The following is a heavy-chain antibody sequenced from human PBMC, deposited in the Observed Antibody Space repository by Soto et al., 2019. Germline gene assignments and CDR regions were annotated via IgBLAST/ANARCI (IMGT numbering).Heavy chain of an antibody. Sequence: PGGSLRLSCAASGFTFSGPAMHWVRQASGKGLEWVGRTRSKANSYATAYAASVKGRFTISRDDSKNTAYLQMNSLKTEDTAVYYCTRHGIAPGYWGQGTLVTVSS. CDR1: GFTFSGPA. D-gene: IGHD1-26*01. J-gene: IGHJ4*02. CDR2: TRSKANSYAT. V-gene: IGHV3-73*01. CDR3: TRHGIAPGY.